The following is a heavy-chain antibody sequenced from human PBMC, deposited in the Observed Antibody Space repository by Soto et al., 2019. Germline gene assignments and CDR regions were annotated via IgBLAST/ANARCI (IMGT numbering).Heavy chain of an antibody. J-gene: IGHJ3*02. Sequence: EVQLVESGGGSVHPGGSLRLSCAASGFTFSTYWMHWVRQAPGKGLVWVSRINSDGSTIGYADSVKGRFTISRDNARNTLFLQMNSLRAEDTAIYYCARDGGRPRSFGIWGQGTMVTVSS. V-gene: IGHV3-74*01. CDR3: ARDGGRPRSFGI. D-gene: IGHD3-16*01. CDR2: INSDGSTI. CDR1: GFTFSTYW.